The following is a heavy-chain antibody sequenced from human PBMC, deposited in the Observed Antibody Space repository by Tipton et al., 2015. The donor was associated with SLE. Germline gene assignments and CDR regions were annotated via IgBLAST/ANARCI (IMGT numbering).Heavy chain of an antibody. J-gene: IGHJ4*02. CDR2: IYYSGSA. CDR3: ARGYYESNGYYSFDY. CDR1: GGSISSGGFY. Sequence: TLSLTCSVSGGSISSGGFYWSWIRQLPGKGLEWIGYIYYSGSAYYNPSLRSRLTISLDRSNNQFSLKLSSMTAADTAVYHCARGYYESNGYYSFDYWGLGALVTVSS. D-gene: IGHD3-22*01. V-gene: IGHV4-31*03.